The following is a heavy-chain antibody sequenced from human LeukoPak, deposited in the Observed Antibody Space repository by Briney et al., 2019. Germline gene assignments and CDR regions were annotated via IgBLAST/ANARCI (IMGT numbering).Heavy chain of an antibody. CDR2: IYYSGST. D-gene: IGHD3-22*01. CDR1: GGSISSHY. J-gene: IGHJ4*02. Sequence: SETLSLTCTVSGGSISSHYWSWIRQPPGKGLEWIGYIYYSGSTNYNPSLKSRVTISVDTSKNQFSLKLSSVTAADTAVYYCVSSRYYDSSGYFDYWGQGTLVTVSS. V-gene: IGHV4-59*11. CDR3: VSSRYYDSSGYFDY.